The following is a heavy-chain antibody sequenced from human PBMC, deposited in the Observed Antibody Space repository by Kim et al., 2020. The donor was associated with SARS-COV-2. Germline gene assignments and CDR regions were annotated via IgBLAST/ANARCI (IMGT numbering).Heavy chain of an antibody. J-gene: IGHJ6*02. CDR2: IYYSGST. CDR1: GGSISSSSYY. CDR3: ARHQPDYYGSGSHGMDV. V-gene: IGHV4-39*01. D-gene: IGHD3-10*01. Sequence: SETLSLTCTVSGGSISSSSYYWGWIRQPPGKGLEWIGSIYYSGSTYYNPSLKSRVTISVDTSKNQFSLKLSSVTAADTAVYYCARHQPDYYGSGSHGMDVWGQGTTVTVSS.